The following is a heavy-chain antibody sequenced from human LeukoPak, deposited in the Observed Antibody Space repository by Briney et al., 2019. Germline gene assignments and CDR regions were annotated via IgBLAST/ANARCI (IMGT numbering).Heavy chain of an antibody. CDR1: GVSFSGYY. V-gene: IGHV4-34*01. Sequence: SETLSLTCAVYGVSFSGYYWSWIRQPPGKGLEWIGEINHSGSTNYNPSLKSRVTISVDTSKNQFSLKLSSVTAADTAVYYCARVTAGYYDSSGYYYVRSYWFDPWGQGTLVTVSS. CDR2: INHSGST. CDR3: ARVTAGYYDSSGYYYVRSYWFDP. D-gene: IGHD3-22*01. J-gene: IGHJ5*02.